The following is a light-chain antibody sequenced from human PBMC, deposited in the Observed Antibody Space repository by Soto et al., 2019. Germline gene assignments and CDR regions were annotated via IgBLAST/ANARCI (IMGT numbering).Light chain of an antibody. V-gene: IGKV1-6*01. CDR3: LLDYSYFWA. J-gene: IGKJ1*01. CDR1: QGIRSA. CDR2: AAS. Sequence: AIQVTQSPPSLSASVGDRVTITCRTSQGIRSALGWYQQKPGKVPKLLIYAASTLQSGVPSRFSGSGSGRDFTLTISSLQPEDCATYYCLLDYSYFWAFGQGTKVEI.